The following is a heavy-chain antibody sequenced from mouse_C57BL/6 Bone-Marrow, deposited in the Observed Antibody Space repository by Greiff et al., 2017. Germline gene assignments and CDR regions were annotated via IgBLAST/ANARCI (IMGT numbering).Heavy chain of an antibody. D-gene: IGHD1-1*01. J-gene: IGHJ3*01. CDR2: IYPGGGYT. V-gene: IGHV1-63*01. CDR3: ATGSSPAWFAY. Sequence: VQGVESGAELVRPGTSVKMSCKASGYTFTNYWIGWAKQRPGHGLEWIGDIYPGGGYTNYNEKFKGKATLTADKSSSTAYMQFSSLTSEDSAIXYCATGSSPAWFAYWGQGTLVTVSA. CDR1: GYTFTNYW.